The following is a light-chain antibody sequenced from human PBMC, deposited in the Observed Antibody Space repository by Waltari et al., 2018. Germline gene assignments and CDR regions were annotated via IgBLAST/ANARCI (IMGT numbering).Light chain of an antibody. CDR2: DVS. J-gene: IGLJ2*01. V-gene: IGLV2-14*03. Sequence: YAMTQPASVSGSPGQSITISCTGTSRDVGGYNYLSWYQQHPGKAPKLMIYDVSNRPSGVSNRFSGSKSGNTASLTISGLQSEDEADYYCSSYTSSSTPVFGGGTKLTVL. CDR1: SRDVGGYNY. CDR3: SSYTSSSTPV.